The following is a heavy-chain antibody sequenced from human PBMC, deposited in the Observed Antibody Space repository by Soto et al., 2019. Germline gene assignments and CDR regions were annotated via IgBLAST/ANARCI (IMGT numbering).Heavy chain of an antibody. CDR2: IYATGST. CDR1: SVSVSSGYW. J-gene: IGHJ4*02. Sequence: QVHLQESGPGLVKPSGTLSLTCAVSSVSVSSGYWWSWVRQSPGKGLEWIGEIYATGSTNYNPSLKSRVTMSIDKSENQFSLNLNSVTAADTAVYYCVASPGWWYLGHWGQGTLVTVSS. CDR3: VASPGWWYLGH. D-gene: IGHD2-15*01. V-gene: IGHV4-4*02.